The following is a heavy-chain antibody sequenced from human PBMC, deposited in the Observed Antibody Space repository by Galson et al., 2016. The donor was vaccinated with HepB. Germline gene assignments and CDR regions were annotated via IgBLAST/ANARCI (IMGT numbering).Heavy chain of an antibody. CDR3: AKDIRSSSLGIDY. Sequence: SLRLSCAASGFTFSDYYMSWLRQAPGKGLEWVSYISSNYNYTNYADSVKGRFTISRDNAKNSLYLQMNSLRAEDTALYYCAKDIRSSSLGIDYWGQGTLVTVSS. CDR2: ISSNYNYT. J-gene: IGHJ4*02. V-gene: IGHV3-11*05. D-gene: IGHD6-6*01. CDR1: GFTFSDYY.